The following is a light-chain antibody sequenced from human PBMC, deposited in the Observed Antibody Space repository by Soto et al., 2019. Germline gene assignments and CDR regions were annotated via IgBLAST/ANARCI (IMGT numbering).Light chain of an antibody. J-gene: IGKJ2*01. CDR3: QQYGGSPPYT. CDR2: GAS. Sequence: VLTQSPGTLSLSPGERATISCRASQSINSSYLAWYQHKPGQAPRLLFYGASSRATGIPHRFSGSASGTDFTLTISRLAPEDCGVYYCQQYGGSPPYTFGQGTRLEIK. CDR1: QSINSSY. V-gene: IGKV3-20*01.